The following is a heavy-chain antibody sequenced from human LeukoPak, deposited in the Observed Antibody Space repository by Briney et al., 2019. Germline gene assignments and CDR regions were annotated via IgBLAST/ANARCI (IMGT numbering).Heavy chain of an antibody. CDR1: GFTLSRNY. Sequence: GGSLRLSRAPSGFTLSRNYMSWVRQAPGKGLEWVSVIHRRGSTYYADSVKGRFTIYKDNSKNTLYLQLNSLRVEGTVVYVREKDAEVRGVAALDLWG. CDR2: IHRRGST. D-gene: IGHD3-10*01. J-gene: IGHJ2*01. V-gene: IGHV3-66*03. CDR3: EKDAEVRGVAALDL.